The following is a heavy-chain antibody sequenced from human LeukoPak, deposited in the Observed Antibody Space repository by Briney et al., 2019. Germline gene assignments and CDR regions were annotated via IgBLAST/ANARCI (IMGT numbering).Heavy chain of an antibody. D-gene: IGHD4-11*01. CDR1: GYTFTNCG. V-gene: IGHV1-18*01. CDR3: ARRGWDYRNSYYYMDV. Sequence: ASVEVSCKASGYTFTNCGISWVRQAPGQGLEWMGWISAYNANTNFAEKLQGRVTMTTDTSTSTAYMELRSLRSDDTAVYYCARRGWDYRNSYYYMDVWGKGTTVTISS. J-gene: IGHJ6*03. CDR2: ISAYNANT.